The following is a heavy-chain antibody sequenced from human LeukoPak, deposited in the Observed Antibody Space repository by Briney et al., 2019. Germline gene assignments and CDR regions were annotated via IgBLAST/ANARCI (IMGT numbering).Heavy chain of an antibody. CDR1: GDSINIYY. CDR3: ARGAYDVLTATHYNWCDP. V-gene: IGHV4-4*07. D-gene: IGHD3-9*01. CDR2: ITGSGST. Sequence: PSETLSLTCSVSGDSINIYYWFWVRQPAGKGLEWIGRITGSGSTHYNPSLKSRVTMSVATSKNQFSLRLTSVAAADSAVYYCARGAYDVLTATHYNWCDPWGQGTLVIVSS. J-gene: IGHJ5*02.